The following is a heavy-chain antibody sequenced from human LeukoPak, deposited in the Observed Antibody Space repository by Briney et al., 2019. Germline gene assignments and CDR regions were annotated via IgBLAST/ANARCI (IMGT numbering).Heavy chain of an antibody. CDR2: ISGSGGST. CDR3: AKDRRDYYDSSGLKYYFDY. V-gene: IGHV3-23*01. Sequence: GGSLRLSCAASGFTFSSYAMSWVRQAPGKGLEWVSAISGSGGSTYYADSVKGRFTISRDNSKNTLYLQMNSLRAKDTAVYYCAKDRRDYYDSSGLKYYFDYWGQGTLVTVSS. D-gene: IGHD3-22*01. CDR1: GFTFSSYA. J-gene: IGHJ4*02.